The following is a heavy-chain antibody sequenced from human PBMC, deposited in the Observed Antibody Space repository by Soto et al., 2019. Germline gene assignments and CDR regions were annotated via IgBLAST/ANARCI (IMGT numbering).Heavy chain of an antibody. J-gene: IGHJ6*02. V-gene: IGHV1-2*02. CDR1: GYTFTGNY. CDR2: VNPDNGGT. Sequence: ASVKVSCKASGYTFTGNYIQWVRQAPGQGPEWVGWVNPDNGGTTSAQKFQGRVSMTRDTSVTTAYMELSRLTSDDTAVYYCARDPRPPSGWLGFWEYGMDVWGQGTTVTVSS. CDR3: ARDPRPPSGWLGFWEYGMDV. D-gene: IGHD1-26*01.